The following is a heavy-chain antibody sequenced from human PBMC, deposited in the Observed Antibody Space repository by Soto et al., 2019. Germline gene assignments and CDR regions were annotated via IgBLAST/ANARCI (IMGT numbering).Heavy chain of an antibody. V-gene: IGHV3-23*01. CDR1: GFTFSSYA. D-gene: IGHD2-15*01. CDR2: ISGSGGST. CDR3: AKDPQRERWFSNSYFQH. Sequence: PGGSLRLSCAASGFTFSSYAMSWVRQAPGKGLEWVSAISGSGGSTYYADSVKGRFTISRDNSKNTLYLQMNSLRAEDTAVYYCAKDPQRERWFSNSYFQHWGQGTLVTVSS. J-gene: IGHJ1*01.